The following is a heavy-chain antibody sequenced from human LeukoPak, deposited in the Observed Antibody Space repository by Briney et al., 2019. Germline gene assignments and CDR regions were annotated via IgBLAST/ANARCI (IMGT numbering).Heavy chain of an antibody. V-gene: IGHV3-30-3*01. Sequence: GGSLRLSCAASGFTFSSYAMHWVRQARGKGLEWVAVISYDGSNKYYADSVKGRFTISRDNSKNTLYLQMNSLRAEDTAVYYCAREGQYSSSWYRAFDIWGQGTMVTVSS. J-gene: IGHJ3*02. CDR2: ISYDGSNK. CDR3: AREGQYSSSWYRAFDI. D-gene: IGHD6-13*01. CDR1: GFTFSSYA.